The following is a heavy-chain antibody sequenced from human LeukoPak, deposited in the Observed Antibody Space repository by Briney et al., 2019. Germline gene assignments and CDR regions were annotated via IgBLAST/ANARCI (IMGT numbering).Heavy chain of an antibody. CDR2: IIPIFGTA. Sequence: SVKVSCKASGGTFSSYAISWVRQAPGQGLEWVGGIIPIFGTANYAQKFQGRVTITADESTSTAYMELSSLRSEDTAVYYCARDRVVDLYYYMDVWGKGTTVTVSS. CDR1: GGTFSSYA. J-gene: IGHJ6*03. D-gene: IGHD3-3*01. CDR3: ARDRVVDLYYYMDV. V-gene: IGHV1-69*13.